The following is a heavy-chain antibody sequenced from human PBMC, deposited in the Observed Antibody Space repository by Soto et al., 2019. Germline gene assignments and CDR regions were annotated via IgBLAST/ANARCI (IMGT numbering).Heavy chain of an antibody. CDR1: GFTFSSYS. D-gene: IGHD3-10*01. CDR3: ARGLITIVRGVSLHDAFDI. J-gene: IGHJ3*02. Sequence: EVQLVESGGGLVKPGGSLRLSCAASGFTFSSYSMNWVRQAPGKGLEWVSSISSSSSYIYYADSVKGRITISRDNAKNSLYLQMNSLRAEDTAVYYCARGLITIVRGVSLHDAFDIWGQGTMVTVSS. CDR2: ISSSSSYI. V-gene: IGHV3-21*01.